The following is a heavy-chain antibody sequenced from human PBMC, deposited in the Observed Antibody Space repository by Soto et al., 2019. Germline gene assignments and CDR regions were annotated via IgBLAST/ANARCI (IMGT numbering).Heavy chain of an antibody. Sequence: SVKVSCNASGYTFTSYYMHWVRQAPVQVLEWLGIINPSGGSTSYAQKFQGRVTMTRDTSTSTVYMELSSLRSEDTAMYYCARGRITIFGVVIIPGYFQHWGQGTLVTVSS. CDR3: ARGRITIFGVVIIPGYFQH. CDR1: GYTFTSYY. J-gene: IGHJ1*01. V-gene: IGHV1-46*01. D-gene: IGHD3-3*01. CDR2: INPSGGST.